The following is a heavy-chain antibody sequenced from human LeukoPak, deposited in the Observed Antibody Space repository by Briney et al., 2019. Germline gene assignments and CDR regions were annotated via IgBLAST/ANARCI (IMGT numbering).Heavy chain of an antibody. D-gene: IGHD2-15*01. CDR3: TRGTYCSGGSCYGGNRFDP. J-gene: IGHJ5*02. CDR1: GFTFGDYA. V-gene: IGHV3-49*04. CDR2: IRSKAYGGTT. Sequence: GGSLRLSCTASGFTFGDYAMSWVRQAPGKGLEWVGFIRSKAYGGTTEYAASVKGRFTISRDDSKSIAYLQMNSLKTEDTAVYYCTRGTYCSGGSCYGGNRFDPWGQGTLVTVSS.